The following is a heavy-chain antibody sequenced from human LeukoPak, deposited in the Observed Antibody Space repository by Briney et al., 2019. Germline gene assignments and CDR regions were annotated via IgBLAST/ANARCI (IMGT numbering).Heavy chain of an antibody. CDR2: INPSYGST. Sequence: ASVKVSCKASGYTFTNYYIHWVRQAPGQGLEWMGIINPSYGSTSFAQKFQGRVTMTRDTSTSTVYMDLSSLRSEDTAIYFCARVVSGFDLWGQGTLVTVSS. CDR1: GYTFTNYY. J-gene: IGHJ4*02. V-gene: IGHV1-46*01. CDR3: ARVVSGFDL.